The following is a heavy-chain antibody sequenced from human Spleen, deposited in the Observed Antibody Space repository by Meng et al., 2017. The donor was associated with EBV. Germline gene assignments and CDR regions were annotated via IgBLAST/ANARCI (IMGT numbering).Heavy chain of an antibody. D-gene: IGHD6-19*01. V-gene: IGHV4-34*01. Sequence: VQLQKWGAGMLKPSEALPLTCAVYGESLSGYYWSWIRQPPGKGLEWIGQINHSGSTNYNPSLKSRVTISVDTSKNHFSLTLSSVTAADTAVYYCARGSSSGWYYEYFQHWGQGTLVTVSS. J-gene: IGHJ1*01. CDR2: INHSGST. CDR1: GESLSGYY. CDR3: ARGSSSGWYYEYFQH.